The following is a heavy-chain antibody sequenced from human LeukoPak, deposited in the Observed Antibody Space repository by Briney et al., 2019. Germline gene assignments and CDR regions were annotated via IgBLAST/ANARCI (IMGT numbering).Heavy chain of an antibody. CDR3: ARGSRGSGG. CDR2: IYYSGST. Sequence: SETLSLTCTVSGGSISSSSYYWGWIRQPPGKGLEWIGSIYYSGSTYYNPSLKSRVTMSVDTSKNQFSLKLSSVTAADTAVYYCARGSRGSGGWGQGTLVTVSS. CDR1: GGSISSSSYY. D-gene: IGHD6-13*01. J-gene: IGHJ4*02. V-gene: IGHV4-39*07.